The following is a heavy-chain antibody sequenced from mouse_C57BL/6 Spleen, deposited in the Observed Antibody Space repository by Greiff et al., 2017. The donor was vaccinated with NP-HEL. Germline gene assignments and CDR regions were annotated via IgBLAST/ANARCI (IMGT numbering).Heavy chain of an antibody. D-gene: IGHD2-3*01. CDR3: AIYDGYLDY. Sequence: VQLQQSGPELVKPGASVKISCKASGYTFTDYYMNWVKQSHGKSLEWIGDINPNNGGTSYNQKFKGKATLTVDKSSSTAYMELRSLTSEDSAVYYCAIYDGYLDYWGQGTTLTVSS. J-gene: IGHJ2*01. CDR2: INPNNGGT. V-gene: IGHV1-26*01. CDR1: GYTFTDYY.